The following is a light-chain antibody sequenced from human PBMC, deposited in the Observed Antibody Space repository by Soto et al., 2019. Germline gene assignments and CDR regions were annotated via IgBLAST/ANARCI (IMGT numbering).Light chain of an antibody. J-gene: IGLJ1*01. Sequence: ALTQPRSVSGSPGQSVTISCTGTSSDVGGYNYVSWYQQHPGKAPKLMIYDVSKRPSGVPDRFSGSKSGSTASLTVSGLQTEDEADYYCNSYVAGSNVFGTGTKVTVL. V-gene: IGLV2-11*01. CDR1: SSDVGGYNY. CDR2: DVS. CDR3: NSYVAGSNV.